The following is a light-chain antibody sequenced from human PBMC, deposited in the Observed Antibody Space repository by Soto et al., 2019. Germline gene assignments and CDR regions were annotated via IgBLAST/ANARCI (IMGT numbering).Light chain of an antibody. J-gene: IGLJ2*01. CDR2: EDS. CDR1: KLGDKY. CDR3: QVWDSSRTLV. Sequence: SYELTQPPSVSVSPGQTASITCSGDKLGDKYAYWFQQKPGQSPVLVIYEDSKRPSGIPERFSGSNSGNTATLTISGTQAMDEADYYCQVWDSSRTLVFGGGTKLTVL. V-gene: IGLV3-1*01.